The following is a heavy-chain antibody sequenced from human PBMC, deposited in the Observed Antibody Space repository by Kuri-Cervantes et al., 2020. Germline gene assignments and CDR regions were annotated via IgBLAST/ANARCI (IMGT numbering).Heavy chain of an antibody. CDR1: GFTFSSYA. V-gene: IGHV3-30-3*01. Sequence: GGSLRLSCAASGFTFSSYAMHWVHQAPGKGLEWVAVISYDGSNKSYADSVKGRFTISRDNSKNTLYLQMNSLRTEDTAVYYCARDGRDGYNYWYFDLWGRGTLVTVSS. CDR2: ISYDGSNK. J-gene: IGHJ2*01. CDR3: ARDGRDGYNYWYFDL. D-gene: IGHD5-24*01.